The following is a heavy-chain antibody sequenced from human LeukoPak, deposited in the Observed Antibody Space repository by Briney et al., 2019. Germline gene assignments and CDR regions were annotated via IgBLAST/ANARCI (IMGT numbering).Heavy chain of an antibody. V-gene: IGHV1-2*02. Sequence: ASVKVSCKASGYTFTDYYIIWVRQAPGQGLEWMGWINPNTGGTDYAQTFQGRVTMTRDTSISTAYMELSRLRSDDTAVYYCARGGDFDWSYADYWGQGTLVTVSS. J-gene: IGHJ4*02. CDR2: INPNTGGT. CDR1: GYTFTDYY. CDR3: ARGGDFDWSYADY. D-gene: IGHD3-9*01.